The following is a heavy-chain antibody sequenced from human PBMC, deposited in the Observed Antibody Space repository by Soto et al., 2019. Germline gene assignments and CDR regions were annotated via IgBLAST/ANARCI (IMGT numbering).Heavy chain of an antibody. J-gene: IGHJ4*02. CDR3: ARDLLSITTIVVAYY. CDR2: INPNSGGT. D-gene: IGHD3-22*01. CDR1: GYTFTGDY. Sequence: ASVKGFCKASGYTFTGDYMHWGRQAPGQGGEWMGWINPNSGGTNYAQKFQGRVTMTRDTSISTAYMELSRLRSDDTAVYYCARDLLSITTIVVAYYWGQGTLVTVSS. V-gene: IGHV1-2*02.